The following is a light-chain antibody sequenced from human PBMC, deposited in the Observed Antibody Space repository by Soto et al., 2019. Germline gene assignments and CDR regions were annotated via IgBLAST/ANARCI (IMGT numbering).Light chain of an antibody. CDR1: KLGHKY. Sequence: SYELTQPPSVSVSPGQTASITCSGDKLGHKYACWYQQKPGQSPVLVIYQNSKRPSGIPVRFSGSNSGNTATLTISGTQAMDEADYYCQAWDSSTVVFGGGTKLTVL. CDR2: QNS. J-gene: IGLJ2*01. V-gene: IGLV3-1*01. CDR3: QAWDSSTVV.